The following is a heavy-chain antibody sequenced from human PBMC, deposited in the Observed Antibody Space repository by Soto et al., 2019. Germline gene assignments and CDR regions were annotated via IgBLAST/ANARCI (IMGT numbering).Heavy chain of an antibody. CDR2: INPNSGGT. V-gene: IGHV1-2*02. Sequence: QVQLVQSGAEVKKPGASVKVSCKASGYTFTGYYMHWVRQAPGQGLEWMGWINPNSGGTNYAQKLQGRVTMTRDTSISTAYMELSRLRSDDTAVYYCARAQITMVRGPDYWGQGTLVTVSS. J-gene: IGHJ4*02. CDR1: GYTFTGYY. D-gene: IGHD3-10*01. CDR3: ARAQITMVRGPDY.